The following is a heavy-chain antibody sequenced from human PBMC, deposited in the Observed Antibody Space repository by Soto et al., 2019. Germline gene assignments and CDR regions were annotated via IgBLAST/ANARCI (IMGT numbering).Heavy chain of an antibody. CDR3: AAIRGPAVGIVAFDI. J-gene: IGHJ3*02. Sequence: GGSLRLSCAASGFTVSSNYMSWVRQAPGKGLEWVSVIYSGGSTYYADSVKGRFTISRDNSKNTLYLQMNSLRAEDTAVYYCAAIRGPAVGIVAFDIWGKGTMVTVSS. D-gene: IGHD3-16*02. V-gene: IGHV3-53*01. CDR1: GFTVSSNY. CDR2: IYSGGST.